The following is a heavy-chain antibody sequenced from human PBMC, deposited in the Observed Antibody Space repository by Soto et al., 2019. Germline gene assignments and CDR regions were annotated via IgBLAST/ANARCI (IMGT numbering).Heavy chain of an antibody. D-gene: IGHD3-22*01. CDR2: IYYSGST. Sequence: QVQLQESGPGLVKPSQTLSLTCTVSGGSISSGDYYWSWIRQPPGNGLEWIGYIYYSGSTYYNPSLKSRVTISVDMSKNQLSLKLRSVTAADTAVYFCARAFDDRRGYYGGLGYWGQGTLVTVSS. CDR3: ARAFDDRRGYYGGLGY. V-gene: IGHV4-30-4*01. J-gene: IGHJ4*02. CDR1: GGSISSGDYY.